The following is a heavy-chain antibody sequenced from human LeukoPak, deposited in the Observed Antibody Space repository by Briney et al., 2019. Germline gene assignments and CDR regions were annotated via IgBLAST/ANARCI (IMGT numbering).Heavy chain of an antibody. CDR1: GFTFSSYS. J-gene: IGHJ4*02. Sequence: GGSLRLSCAASGFTFSSYSMNWVRQAPGKGLEWVSSISSSSSYIYYADSVKGRFTISRDNAKNSLYLQMNSLRAEDTAVYYCARNPVSGMNYFDYWGQGTLVTVSS. D-gene: IGHD3-10*01. CDR3: ARNPVSGMNYFDY. CDR2: ISSSSSYI. V-gene: IGHV3-21*01.